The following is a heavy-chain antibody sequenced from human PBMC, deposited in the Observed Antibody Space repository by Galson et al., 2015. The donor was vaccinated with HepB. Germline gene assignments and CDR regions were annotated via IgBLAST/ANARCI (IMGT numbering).Heavy chain of an antibody. V-gene: IGHV3-30-3*01. Sequence: SLRLSCAASGFTFSSYAMHWVHQAPGKGLEWVAVISYDGSNKYYADSVKGRFTISRDNSKNTLYLQMNSLRAEDTAVYYCARDQGIVGAADYFDYWGQGTLVTVSS. CDR3: ARDQGIVGAADYFDY. D-gene: IGHD1-26*01. J-gene: IGHJ4*02. CDR2: ISYDGSNK. CDR1: GFTFSSYA.